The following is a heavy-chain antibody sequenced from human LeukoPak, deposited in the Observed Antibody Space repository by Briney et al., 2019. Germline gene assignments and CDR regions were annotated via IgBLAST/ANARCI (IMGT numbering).Heavy chain of an antibody. CDR3: ARDSSGSQFDY. Sequence: SETLSLTCTVSGGSISSGGYYWSWIRQHPGKGLEWIRYIYYSGSTYYNPSLKSRVTISVDTSKNQFSLKLSSVTAADTAVYYCARDSSGSQFDYWGQGTLVTVSS. D-gene: IGHD6-19*01. V-gene: IGHV4-31*03. J-gene: IGHJ4*02. CDR1: GGSISSGGYY. CDR2: IYYSGST.